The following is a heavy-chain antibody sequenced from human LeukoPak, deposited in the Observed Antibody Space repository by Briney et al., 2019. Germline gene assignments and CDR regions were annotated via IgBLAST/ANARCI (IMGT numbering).Heavy chain of an antibody. CDR1: GGSISSYY. CDR2: IYYSGST. CDR3: ARAYDFWSGYGAFDI. J-gene: IGHJ3*02. D-gene: IGHD3-3*01. V-gene: IGHV4-59*12. Sequence: PSETLSLTCTVSGGSISSYYWSWIRQPPGKGLEWIGYIYYSGSTNYNPSLKSRVTTSVDTSKNQFSLKLSSVTAADTAVYYCARAYDFWSGYGAFDIWGQGTMVTVSS.